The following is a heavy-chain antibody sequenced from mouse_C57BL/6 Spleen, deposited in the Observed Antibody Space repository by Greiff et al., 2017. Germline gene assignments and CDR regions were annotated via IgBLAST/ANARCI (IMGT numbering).Heavy chain of an antibody. CDR2: IDPEDGET. J-gene: IGHJ4*01. CDR3: AGSYYDYDVEYAMDY. CDR1: GFNIKGYY. V-gene: IGHV14-2*01. D-gene: IGHD2-4*01. Sequence: VQLQQSGAELVKPGASVKLSCTASGFNIKGYYMHWVKQRTEQGLEWIGRIDPEDGETKYAPKFQGKATITADTSSTTAYPQLSSLTSEDTAVYYCAGSYYDYDVEYAMDYWGQGTSVTVSS.